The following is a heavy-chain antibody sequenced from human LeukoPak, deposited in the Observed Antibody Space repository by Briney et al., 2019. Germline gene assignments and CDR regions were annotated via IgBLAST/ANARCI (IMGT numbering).Heavy chain of an antibody. J-gene: IGHJ4*02. CDR2: INPSDGSA. D-gene: IGHD5/OR15-5a*01. Sequence: GASVKVSCKASGYTFTSYYMHWVRQAPGQGLEWMGIINPSDGSASYAQKFQGRVTMTRDTSTSAVYMEVSSLRSEDTVVYYCARSMIVEGRYYFDYWGQGTLVTVSS. CDR1: GYTFTSYY. CDR3: ARSMIVEGRYYFDY. V-gene: IGHV1-46*01.